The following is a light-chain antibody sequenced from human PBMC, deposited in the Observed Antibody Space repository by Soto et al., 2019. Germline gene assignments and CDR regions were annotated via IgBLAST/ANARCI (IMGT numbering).Light chain of an antibody. J-gene: IGKJ1*01. Sequence: DIQMTQSPSSLSASVGDRVTITCRASQSISSYLNWYQLKPGKAPKLLIYAASSLQSGVPSGFSGSGSGTDFTLTISSLQPEDFATYYCQQTYSTTWTFGQGTKVEIK. V-gene: IGKV1-39*01. CDR2: AAS. CDR3: QQTYSTTWT. CDR1: QSISSY.